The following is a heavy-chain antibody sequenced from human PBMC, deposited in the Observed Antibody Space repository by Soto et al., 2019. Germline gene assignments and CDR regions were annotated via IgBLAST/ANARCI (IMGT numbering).Heavy chain of an antibody. Sequence: EVQLVESGGGLVQPGGSLRLSCTASGFTFSDYYMDWVRQAPGKGLDWVGRIRNEANSYTAVYAASVTGRFTMSRDDSTITVYLQMNSLKTEDSAVYYCTLVPTPVTAAIDIWGQGTMVTVSS. D-gene: IGHD2-21*02. V-gene: IGHV3-72*01. CDR3: TLVPTPVTAAIDI. CDR2: IRNEANSYTA. J-gene: IGHJ3*02. CDR1: GFTFSDYY.